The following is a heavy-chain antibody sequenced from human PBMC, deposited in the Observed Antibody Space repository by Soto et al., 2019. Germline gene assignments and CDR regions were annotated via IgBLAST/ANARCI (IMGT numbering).Heavy chain of an antibody. V-gene: IGHV4-39*01. Sequence: PSETLSLTCTVSGGSMSSRSYYWGWIRQPPGKGLEWIGSIYYSGSTYYNPSLKSRITISEDTSKNQFSLKLSSVTAADTAVYYCAKLFGGVTEAIDYFDYWGQGTLVTVSS. CDR1: GGSMSSRSYY. CDR2: IYYSGST. CDR3: AKLFGGVTEAIDYFDY. J-gene: IGHJ4*02. D-gene: IGHD2-15*01.